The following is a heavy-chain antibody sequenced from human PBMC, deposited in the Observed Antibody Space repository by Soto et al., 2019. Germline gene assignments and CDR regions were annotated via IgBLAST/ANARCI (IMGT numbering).Heavy chain of an antibody. CDR1: GFTXSSND. D-gene: IGHD3-22*01. J-gene: IGHJ3*01. V-gene: IGHV3-53*01. CDR3: ATRPLLPGAP. Sequence: EVQLVESGGGLIQPGGSLRLSCAXXGFTXSSNDMNWVRQAPGKGLEWVSLIYSGGSTYYADSVKGRFTISRDNSKNTLYLQMSSXRAEXTAVYYCATRPLLPGAPWGQGTMVTVSS. CDR2: IYSGGST.